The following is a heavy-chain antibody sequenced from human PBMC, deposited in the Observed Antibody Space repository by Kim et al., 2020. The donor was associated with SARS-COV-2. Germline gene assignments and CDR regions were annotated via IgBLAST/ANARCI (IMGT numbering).Heavy chain of an antibody. CDR1: GGSFSGYY. V-gene: IGHV4-34*01. J-gene: IGHJ6*02. D-gene: IGHD3-22*01. CDR3: ASRRGRGYYYDSSGYYSRYYYGMDV. Sequence: SETLSLTCAVYGGSFSGYYWSWIRQPPGKGLEWIGEINHSGSTNYNPSLKSRVTISVDTSKNQFSLKLSSVTAADTAVYYCASRRGRGYYYDSSGYYSRYYYGMDVWGQGTTATVSS. CDR2: INHSGST.